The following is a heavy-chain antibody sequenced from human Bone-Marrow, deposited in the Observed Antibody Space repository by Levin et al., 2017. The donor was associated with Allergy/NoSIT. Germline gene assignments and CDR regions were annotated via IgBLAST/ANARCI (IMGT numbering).Heavy chain of an antibody. CDR2: IYWDDDK. D-gene: IGHD3-10*01. Sequence: SGPTLVKPTQTLTLTCTFSGFSLSSNGVGVGWIRQAPGKALEWLALIYWDDDKRYSPSLKSRLNITKDASKNQVVLTMTNMAPVDTGTYYCAHHKFWFGEFPFDFWGRGSLVTVSS. V-gene: IGHV2-5*02. CDR3: AHHKFWFGEFPFDF. CDR1: GFSLSSNGVG. J-gene: IGHJ4*02.